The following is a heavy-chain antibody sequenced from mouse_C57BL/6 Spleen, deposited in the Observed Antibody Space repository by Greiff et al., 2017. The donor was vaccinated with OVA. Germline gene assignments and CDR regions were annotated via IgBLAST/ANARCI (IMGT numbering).Heavy chain of an antibody. V-gene: IGHV3-6*01. CDR2: ISYDGSN. CDR3: ASFLYGSSFYAMDY. CDR1: GYSITSGYY. D-gene: IGHD1-1*01. Sequence: DVQLQESGPGLVKPSQSLSLTCSVTGYSITSGYYWNWIRQFPGNKLEWMGYISYDGSNNYNPSLKNRISITRDTSKNQFFLKLNSVTTEDTATYYCASFLYGSSFYAMDYWGQGTSVTVSS. J-gene: IGHJ4*01.